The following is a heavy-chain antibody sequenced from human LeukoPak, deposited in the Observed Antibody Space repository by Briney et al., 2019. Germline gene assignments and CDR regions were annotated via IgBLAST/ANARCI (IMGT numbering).Heavy chain of an antibody. CDR3: AKERESNWFDP. Sequence: GGSLRLSCAASGFTFNSYSMNWVRQAPGKGLEWVSSISSGSSYIFYADSVKGRFTISRDNAKNSLYLQMNSLRAEDTAVYYCAKERESNWFDPWGQGTLVTVSS. V-gene: IGHV3-21*04. J-gene: IGHJ5*02. CDR1: GFTFNSYS. CDR2: ISSGSSYI.